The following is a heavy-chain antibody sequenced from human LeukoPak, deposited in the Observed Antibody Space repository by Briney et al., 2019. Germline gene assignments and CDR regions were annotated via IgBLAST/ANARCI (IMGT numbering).Heavy chain of an antibody. CDR1: GFTFDDYA. V-gene: IGHV3-9*01. J-gene: IGHJ6*02. CDR3: AKDNKWRVPGASYYYYGRDV. D-gene: IGHD6-19*01. Sequence: GRSLRLSCAASGFTFDDYAMHWVRQAPGKGLECVSGISWNSGSIVYADSVKGRFNISRDNAENSLYLQMNRLRAEDTALYYCAKDNKWRVPGASYYYYGRDVWGQGTTVTVSS. CDR2: ISWNSGSI.